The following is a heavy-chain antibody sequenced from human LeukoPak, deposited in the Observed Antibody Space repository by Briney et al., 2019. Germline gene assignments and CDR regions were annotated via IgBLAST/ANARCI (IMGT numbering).Heavy chain of an antibody. Sequence: SETLSLTCTVSGGSISSSSYYWGWIRQPPGKGLEWIGSIYYSGSTYYNPSLKSRVTISVDTSKNQFSLKLSSVTAAGTAVYYCARHPGWFGVYYFDYWGQGTLVTVSS. CDR3: ARHPGWFGVYYFDY. CDR1: GGSISSSSYY. V-gene: IGHV4-39*01. J-gene: IGHJ4*02. CDR2: IYYSGST. D-gene: IGHD3-10*01.